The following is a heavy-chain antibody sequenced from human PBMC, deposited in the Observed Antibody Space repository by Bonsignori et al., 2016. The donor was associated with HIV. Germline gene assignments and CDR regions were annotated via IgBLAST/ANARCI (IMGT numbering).Heavy chain of an antibody. V-gene: IGHV4-34*01. J-gene: IGHJ4*02. D-gene: IGHD2-21*01. CDR2: LHRRGDT. Sequence: WIRQPPGKGLEWIGELHRRGDTNYSPSLQSRVTISLDTSRGQLSLRLTSVTAADTATYYCVRGWIRSSWHDAGGDYWGQGTLVTVSS. CDR3: VRGWIRSSWHDAGGDY.